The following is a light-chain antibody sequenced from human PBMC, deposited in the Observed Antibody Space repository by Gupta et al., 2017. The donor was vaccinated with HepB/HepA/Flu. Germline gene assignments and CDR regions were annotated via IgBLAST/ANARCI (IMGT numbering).Light chain of an antibody. Sequence: SYELTQPLSGSVALGQTARITCGGNNIGSKNVHWYQQKPGQAPVLVIYRDSNRPSGIPERFSGSNSGNTATLTISRAQAGDEADYYCQVWDSSTRVFGGGTKLTVL. CDR3: QVWDSSTRV. CDR2: RDS. J-gene: IGLJ3*02. CDR1: NIGSKN. V-gene: IGLV3-9*01.